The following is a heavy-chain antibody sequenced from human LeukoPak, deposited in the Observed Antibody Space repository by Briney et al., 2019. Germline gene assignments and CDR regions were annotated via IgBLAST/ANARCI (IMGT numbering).Heavy chain of an antibody. CDR1: GFTFGDYA. J-gene: IGHJ4*02. Sequence: GGSLRLSCTASGFTFGDYAMSWVRQAPGKGLEWVGFIRSKAYGGTTEYAASVKGRFTISGDDSKSIAYLQMNSLKTEDTAVYYCTRDLDDSSGYYYVAVSWGQGTLVTVSS. D-gene: IGHD3-22*01. CDR3: TRDLDDSSGYYYVAVS. V-gene: IGHV3-49*04. CDR2: IRSKAYGGTT.